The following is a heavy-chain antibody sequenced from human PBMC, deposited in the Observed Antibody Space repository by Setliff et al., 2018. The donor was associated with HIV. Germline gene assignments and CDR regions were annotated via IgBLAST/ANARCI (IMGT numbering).Heavy chain of an antibody. D-gene: IGHD1-26*01. V-gene: IGHV4-61*02. Sequence: KPSETLSLTCTVSGGSISSGSHYWNWVRQSAGKGLEWIGRIYSSGSTNYNPSLNSRVSISVDTSKNQFSLKLNSVTAADTAVYFCARDKGGTYDGMYYYYYMDVWGKGTTVTVS. CDR3: ARDKGGTYDGMYYYYYMDV. CDR1: GGSISSGSHY. CDR2: IYSSGST. J-gene: IGHJ6*03.